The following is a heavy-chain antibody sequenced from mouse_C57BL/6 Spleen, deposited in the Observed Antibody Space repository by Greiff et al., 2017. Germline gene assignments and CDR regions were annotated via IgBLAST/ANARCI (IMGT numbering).Heavy chain of an antibody. CDR2: IYPSDSET. D-gene: IGHD1-1*01. CDR1: GYTFTSYW. Sequence: QVQLQQPGAELVRPGSSVKLSCKASGYTFTSYWMDWVKQRPGQGLEWIGNIYPSDSETHYNQKFKDKATLTVDKSSSTAYMQLSSLTSEDSAVYYGARSGVAPYYAMDYWGQGTSVTVSS. V-gene: IGHV1-61*01. CDR3: ARSGVAPYYAMDY. J-gene: IGHJ4*01.